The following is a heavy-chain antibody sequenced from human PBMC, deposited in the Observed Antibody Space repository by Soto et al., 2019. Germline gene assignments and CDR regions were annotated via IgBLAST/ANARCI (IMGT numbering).Heavy chain of an antibody. CDR2: ISYDGSNK. CDR3: ARDHGDTALAFDY. Sequence: GGSLRLSCAASGFTFSSYAMHWVRQAPGKGLEWVAVISYDGSNKYYADSVKGRFTISRDNSKNTLYLQMNSLRAEDTAVYYCARDHGDTALAFDYWGQGTLVTVSS. V-gene: IGHV3-30-3*01. CDR1: GFTFSSYA. J-gene: IGHJ4*02. D-gene: IGHD5-18*01.